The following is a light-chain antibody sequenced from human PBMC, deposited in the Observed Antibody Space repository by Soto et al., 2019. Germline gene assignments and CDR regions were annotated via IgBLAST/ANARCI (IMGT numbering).Light chain of an antibody. Sequence: QTVVTQEPSFSVSPGGTVTLTCGLSSGSVSTQYFPSWYQQTSGQSPRTLIYTTNTRSSGVPDRFSGSILGNKAALTITGAQADDESIYYCVLYVGHGISVFGGGTKVTVL. CDR1: SGSVSTQYF. V-gene: IGLV8-61*01. CDR2: TTN. CDR3: VLYVGHGISV. J-gene: IGLJ2*01.